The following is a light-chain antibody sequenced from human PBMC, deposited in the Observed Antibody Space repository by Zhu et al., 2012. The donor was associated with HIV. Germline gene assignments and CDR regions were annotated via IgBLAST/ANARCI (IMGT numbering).Light chain of an antibody. CDR3: QQRGNWPIT. J-gene: IGKJ5*01. V-gene: IGKV3-11*01. CDR2: DAS. CDR1: QSFSSY. Sequence: EIVLTQSPATLSLSPGERATLSCRASQSFSSYLAWYQQKPGQAPRLLIYDASNRATGIPARFSGSGSGTDFTLTISNLEPEDFAVYYCQQRGNWPITFGQGTRLEIK.